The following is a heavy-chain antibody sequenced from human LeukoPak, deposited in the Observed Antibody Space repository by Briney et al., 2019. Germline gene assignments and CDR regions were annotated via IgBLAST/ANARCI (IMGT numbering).Heavy chain of an antibody. V-gene: IGHV2-5*02. CDR1: GFSLSTRGVG. D-gene: IGHD3-10*01. CDR2: IYWDDDK. CDR3: AHSEDYYGTVDAFDI. Sequence: SGPTLVNPTQTLTLTCTFSGFSLSTRGVGVAWIRQPPGKALEWLAFIYWDDDKTYSPSLESRLTITKDTFKNQVVLTMTNMDPVDTATYYCAHSEDYYGTVDAFDIWGQGTMVTVSS. J-gene: IGHJ3*02.